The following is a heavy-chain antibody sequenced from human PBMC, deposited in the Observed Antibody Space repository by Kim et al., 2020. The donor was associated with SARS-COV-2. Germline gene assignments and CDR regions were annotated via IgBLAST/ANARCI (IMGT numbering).Heavy chain of an antibody. Sequence: GGPLRLSCAASGFTFSSYAMHWVRQAPGKGLEWVAVISYDGSNKYYADSVKGRFTISRDNSKNTLYLQMNSLRAEDTAVYYCAREGITVTNLIFDYWGQGTLVTVSS. D-gene: IGHD4-17*01. V-gene: IGHV3-30-3*01. CDR2: ISYDGSNK. CDR3: AREGITVTNLIFDY. CDR1: GFTFSSYA. J-gene: IGHJ4*02.